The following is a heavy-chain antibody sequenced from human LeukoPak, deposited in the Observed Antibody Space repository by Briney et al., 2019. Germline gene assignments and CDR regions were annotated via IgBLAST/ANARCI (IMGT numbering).Heavy chain of an antibody. CDR2: INPNSGGT. CDR1: VYTFTVYY. Sequence: ASVNVSCKSSVYTFTVYYMHWVRQAPGQGLEWMGWINPNSGGTNYAQKFQGRVTMTRDTSISTAYMELSRLRSDDTAVYYCASRDRTVTTDFDYWGQGTLVTVSS. V-gene: IGHV1-2*02. J-gene: IGHJ4*02. CDR3: ASRDRTVTTDFDY. D-gene: IGHD4-17*01.